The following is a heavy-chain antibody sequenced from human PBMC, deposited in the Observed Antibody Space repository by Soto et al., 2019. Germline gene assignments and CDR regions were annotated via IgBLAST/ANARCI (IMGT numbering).Heavy chain of an antibody. CDR2: INGSGFKK. D-gene: IGHD1-26*01. CDR1: GFIFENVG. J-gene: IGHJ5*02. CDR3: AKNQCVKLVPLATEESFDP. V-gene: IGHV3-23*01. Sequence: AATLSLTCTASGFIFENVGTCWVRKAPGTGLERSSAINGSGFKKYYAGSVNGRFTITRDNSTRKVYMELNTLRAEATAVDHCAKNQCVKLVPLATEESFDPWGQGSVVTVSS.